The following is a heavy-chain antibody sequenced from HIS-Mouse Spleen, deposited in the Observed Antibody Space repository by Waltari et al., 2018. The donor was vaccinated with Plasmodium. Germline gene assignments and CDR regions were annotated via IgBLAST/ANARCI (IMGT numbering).Heavy chain of an antibody. CDR1: GYTFTSYD. CDR3: ARARRRGSGSYYFDY. CDR2: IDPKSGNT. V-gene: IGHV1-8*01. D-gene: IGHD3-10*01. J-gene: IGHJ4*02. Sequence: QVQLVQSGAEVKKPGASVKVSCKASGYTFTSYDINWVRQATGQGVGWMGWIDPKSGNTGYAQKFQGRVTMTRNTSISTAYMELSSLGSGDTAVYYCARARRRGSGSYYFDYWGQGTLVTVSS.